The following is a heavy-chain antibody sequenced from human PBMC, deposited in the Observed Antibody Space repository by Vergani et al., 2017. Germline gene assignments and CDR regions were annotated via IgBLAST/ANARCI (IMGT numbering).Heavy chain of an antibody. CDR3: AGDSSGSGSYYNYYYYYYMDV. J-gene: IGHJ6*03. CDR1: GFTFSSSW. V-gene: IGHV3-7*01. CDR2: IKQDGSET. D-gene: IGHD3-10*01. Sequence: EVQLVESGGGLVQPGGSLRLSCAASGFTFSSSWMSWVRQAPGKGLEWVANIKQDGSETYYVDSVKGRFTISRDNAKNSLYLQMNSLRAEDTAVYYCAGDSSGSGSYYNYYYYYYMDVWGKGTTVTVSS.